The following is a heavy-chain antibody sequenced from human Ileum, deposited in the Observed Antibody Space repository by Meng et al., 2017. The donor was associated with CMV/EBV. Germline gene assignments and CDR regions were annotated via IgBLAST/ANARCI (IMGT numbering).Heavy chain of an antibody. J-gene: IGHJ5*02. CDR2: ITPYNGNT. V-gene: IGHV1-18*01. CDR3: AREEFSGYVSS. Sequence: QVQLVQSGAEVKKPGASVTVSCKASGYTFTTFGVNWVRQAPGQGLEWMGWITPYNGNTNYAHSLQGRVTMTTDTSTSTAYMELRNLRSDDTAVYYCAREEFSGYVSSWGQGTLVTVSS. D-gene: IGHD5-12*01. CDR1: GYTFTTFG.